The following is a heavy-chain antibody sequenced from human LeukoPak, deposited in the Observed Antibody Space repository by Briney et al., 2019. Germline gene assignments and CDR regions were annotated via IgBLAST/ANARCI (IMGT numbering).Heavy chain of an antibody. CDR2: IRPSSGST. Sequence: ASVTVSSKAPGYTFTINYMRSVRPAPGQGPGWVGLIRPSSGSTTYTQKLRGRVALTRDTATSTDYLELSSLRSEDTAVYYCARDNSGRDEAWWFNPWGQGTLVTVSS. CDR1: GYTFTINY. CDR3: ARDNSGRDEAWWFNP. J-gene: IGHJ5*02. D-gene: IGHD3-10*01. V-gene: IGHV1-46*01.